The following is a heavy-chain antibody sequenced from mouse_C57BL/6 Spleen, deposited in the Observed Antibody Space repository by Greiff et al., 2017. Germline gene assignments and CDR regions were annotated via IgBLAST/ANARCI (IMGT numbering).Heavy chain of an antibody. J-gene: IGHJ2*01. CDR2: ISSGSSTI. D-gene: IGHD2-3*01. CDR1: GFTFSDYG. Sequence: EVKLMESGGGLVKPGGSLKLSCAASGFTFSDYGMHWVRQAPEKGLEWVAYISSGSSTIYYADTVKGRFTISRDNAKNTLFLQMTSLRSEDTAMYYCARVRDGYYSYYFDYWGQGTTLTVSS. CDR3: ARVRDGYYSYYFDY. V-gene: IGHV5-17*01.